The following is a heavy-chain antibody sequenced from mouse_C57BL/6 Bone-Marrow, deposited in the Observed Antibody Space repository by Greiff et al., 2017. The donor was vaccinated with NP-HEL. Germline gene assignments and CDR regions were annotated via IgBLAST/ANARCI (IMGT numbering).Heavy chain of an antibody. CDR1: GYTFTDYY. CDR2: INPNNGGT. J-gene: IGHJ4*01. V-gene: IGHV1-26*01. Sequence: EVKLQQSGPELVKPGASVKISCKASGYTFTDYYMNWVKQSQGKSLEWIGDINPNNGGTSYNQKFKGKATLTVDKSSSTAYMELRSLTSEDSAVYYCARKGGADYYGLYYYAMDYWGQGTSGTVSS. CDR3: ARKGGADYYGLYYYAMDY. D-gene: IGHD1-2*01.